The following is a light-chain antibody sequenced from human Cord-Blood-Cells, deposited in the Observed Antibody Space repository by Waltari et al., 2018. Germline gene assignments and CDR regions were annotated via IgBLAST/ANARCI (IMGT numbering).Light chain of an antibody. CDR1: RSDVGGYNY. Sequence: QSALTQPRSVSGSPGPSVTISCTGTRSDVGGYNYVSWYQQHPGKAPKRMIYDVSKQPSGVPDRFSGSKSGNTASLTISGLQAEDEADYYCCSYAGSYTWVFGGGTKLTVL. J-gene: IGLJ3*02. CDR3: CSYAGSYTWV. CDR2: DVS. V-gene: IGLV2-11*01.